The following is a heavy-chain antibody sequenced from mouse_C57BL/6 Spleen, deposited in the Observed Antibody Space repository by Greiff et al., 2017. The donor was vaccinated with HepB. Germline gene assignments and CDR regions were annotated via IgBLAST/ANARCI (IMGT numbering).Heavy chain of an antibody. CDR1: GFTFSSYG. CDR3: ARHRYDYDQAWCAY. CDR2: ISSGGSYT. V-gene: IGHV5-6*01. J-gene: IGHJ3*01. Sequence: EVMLVESGGDLVKPGGSLKLSCAASGFTFSSYGMSWVRQTPDKRLEWVATISSGGSYTYYPDSVKGRFTISRDNAKNTLYLQMSSLKSEDTAMYYCARHRYDYDQAWCAYWGQGTLVTVSA. D-gene: IGHD2-4*01.